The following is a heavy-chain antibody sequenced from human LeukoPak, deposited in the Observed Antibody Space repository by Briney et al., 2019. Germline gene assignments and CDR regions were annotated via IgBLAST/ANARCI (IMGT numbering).Heavy chain of an antibody. J-gene: IGHJ4*02. CDR1: GFTFSSYG. CDR2: ISYDGSNK. CDR3: AKDRDGGIVGATTPFAY. V-gene: IGHV3-30*18. Sequence: GSLRLSSAASGFTFSSYGMHWVRQAPGKGLEWVAVISYDGSNKYYADSVKGRFTISRDNSKNTLYLQMNSLRAEDTAVYYCAKDRDGGIVGATTPFAYWGQGTLVTVSS. D-gene: IGHD1-26*01.